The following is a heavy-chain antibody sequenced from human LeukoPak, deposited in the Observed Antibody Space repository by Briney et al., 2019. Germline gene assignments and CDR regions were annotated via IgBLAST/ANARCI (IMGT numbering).Heavy chain of an antibody. D-gene: IGHD3-10*01. J-gene: IGHJ5*02. CDR1: GYTFTSYA. Sequence: ASVKVSCKASGYTFTSYAMHWVRQAPGQRLEWMGWINAGNGNTKYSQKFQGRVTITRDASASTAYMELSSLRSEDTAVYYCARQTSAMVRGVIWRFDPWGQGTLVTVSS. V-gene: IGHV1-3*01. CDR2: INAGNGNT. CDR3: ARQTSAMVRGVIWRFDP.